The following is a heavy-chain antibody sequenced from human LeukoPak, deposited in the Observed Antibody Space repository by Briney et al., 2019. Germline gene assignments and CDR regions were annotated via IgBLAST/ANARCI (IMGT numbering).Heavy chain of an antibody. CDR1: GFTFSSYG. Sequence: PGGSLRLSCAASGFTFSSYGMHWVRQAPGKGLEWVAVISYDGSNKYYADSVKGRFTISRDNSKNTLYLQMNRLRAEDTAVYYCAKDPHIMGILDYYYGMDVWGQGTTVTVSS. J-gene: IGHJ6*02. CDR2: ISYDGSNK. CDR3: AKDPHIMGILDYYYGMDV. V-gene: IGHV3-30*18. D-gene: IGHD1-26*01.